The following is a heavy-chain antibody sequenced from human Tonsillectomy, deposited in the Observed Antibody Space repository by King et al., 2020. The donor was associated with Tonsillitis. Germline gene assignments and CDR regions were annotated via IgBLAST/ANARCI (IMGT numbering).Heavy chain of an antibody. D-gene: IGHD6-19*01. CDR2: VFTSGTT. CDR1: GFTVSSNY. Sequence: VQLVESGGGLVQPGGSLRLSCAASGFTVSSNYMSWVRQAPGKGLEWVSFVFTSGTTYYADSVKGRFNISRDNFKNTVYLQMNNLRAEDTAVYYCARVQGWLVALRNAMDVWGQGTTVTVSS. V-gene: IGHV3-66*01. J-gene: IGHJ6*02. CDR3: ARVQGWLVALRNAMDV.